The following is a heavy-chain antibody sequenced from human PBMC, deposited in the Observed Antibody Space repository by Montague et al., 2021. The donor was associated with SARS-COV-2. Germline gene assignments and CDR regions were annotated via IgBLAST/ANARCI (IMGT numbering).Heavy chain of an antibody. CDR1: GFTFSSYE. J-gene: IGHJ6*02. CDR3: ARDEGLKYGSGDYYGMDV. Sequence: SLRLSCAASGFTFSSYEMNWVRQAPGKGLEWASYISSSGSTIYYADSVKGRFTISRDNAKNSLYLQMNSLRAEDTAVYYCARDEGLKYGSGDYYGMDVWGQGTTVTVSS. V-gene: IGHV3-48*03. D-gene: IGHD3-10*01. CDR2: ISSSGSTI.